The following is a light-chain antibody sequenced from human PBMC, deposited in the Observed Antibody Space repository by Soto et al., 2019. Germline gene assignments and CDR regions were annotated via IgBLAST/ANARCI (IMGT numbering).Light chain of an antibody. CDR1: SSNIGSNT. J-gene: IGLJ1*01. CDR3: AACDDSLNGYV. V-gene: IGLV1-44*01. CDR2: SNN. Sequence: QAVVTQPPSASGTPGQRVTTSCSGSSSNIGSNTVNWYQHLPGTAPKLIMYSNNQRPSGVPDRFSGSKPRTSASLSISGLQSEDEADYYCAACDDSLNGYVFGTGTKLTVL.